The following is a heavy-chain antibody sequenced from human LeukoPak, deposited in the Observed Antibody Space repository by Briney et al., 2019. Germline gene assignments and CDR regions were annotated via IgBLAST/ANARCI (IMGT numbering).Heavy chain of an antibody. CDR3: AREPAWTYCSSTSCYKKPEYFQH. Sequence: GGSLRLSCAAPGFTFSSYSMNWVCQAPGRGLEWVSYISSSSSTIYYADSVKGRFTISRDNAKNSLYLQMNSLRAEDTAVYYCAREPAWTYCSSTSCYKKPEYFQHWGQGTLVTVSS. CDR1: GFTFSSYS. V-gene: IGHV3-48*01. J-gene: IGHJ1*01. CDR2: ISSSSSTI. D-gene: IGHD2-2*02.